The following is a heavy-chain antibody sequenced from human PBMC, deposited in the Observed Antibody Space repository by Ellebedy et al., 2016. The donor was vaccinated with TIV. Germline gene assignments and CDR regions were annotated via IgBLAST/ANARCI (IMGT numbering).Heavy chain of an antibody. CDR1: GFTFSSYA. CDR3: ARDEGSSSWYF. J-gene: IGHJ3*01. CDR2: ISGSGGST. D-gene: IGHD6-13*01. V-gene: IGHV3-23*01. Sequence: GESLKISCAASGFTFSSYAMSWVRQAPGKGLEWVSAISGSGGSTYYADSVKGRFTISRDNSKNTLYLQMNSLRAEDTAVYYCARDEGSSSWYFWGQGTMVTVSS.